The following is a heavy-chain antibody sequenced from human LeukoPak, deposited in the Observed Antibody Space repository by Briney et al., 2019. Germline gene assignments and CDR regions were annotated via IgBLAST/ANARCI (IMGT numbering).Heavy chain of an antibody. D-gene: IGHD3-16*01. CDR2: IYSGGST. CDR3: AKGGGFGKYYFDY. V-gene: IGHV3-66*01. Sequence: GGSLRLSCAASGFTLSSNYVGWVRQAPGKGLEWVSHIYSGGSTYHADSVKGRFTISRNTSENMVFLQMNSLRAEDTAVYYCAKGGGFGKYYFDYWGQGTLVTVSS. J-gene: IGHJ4*02. CDR1: GFTLSSNY.